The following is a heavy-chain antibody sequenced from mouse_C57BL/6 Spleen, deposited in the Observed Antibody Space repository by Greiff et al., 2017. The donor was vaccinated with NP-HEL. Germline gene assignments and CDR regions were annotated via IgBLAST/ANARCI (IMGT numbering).Heavy chain of an antibody. CDR1: GYSITSGYY. Sequence: EVQLQQSGPGLVKPSQSLSLTCSVTGYSITSGYYWNWIRQFPGNKLEWMGYISYDGSNNYNPSLKNRISITRDTSKNQFFLKLNSVTTEDTATYYCGTTVVDFDYWGQGTTLTVSS. CDR3: GTTVVDFDY. CDR2: ISYDGSN. V-gene: IGHV3-6*01. J-gene: IGHJ2*01. D-gene: IGHD1-1*01.